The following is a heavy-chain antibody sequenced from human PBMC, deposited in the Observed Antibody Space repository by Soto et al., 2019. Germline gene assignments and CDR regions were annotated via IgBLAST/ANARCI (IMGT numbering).Heavy chain of an antibody. CDR1: GGSISSGGYS. CDR2: IYHSGST. V-gene: IGHV4-30-2*01. Sequence: PSETLSLTCAVSGGSISSGGYSWSWIRQPPGKGLEWIGYIYHSGSTYYNPSLESRVTISVDRSKNQFSLKLSSVTAADTAVYYCARVLVAAAGTVWFDPWGQGTLVTVSS. J-gene: IGHJ5*02. CDR3: ARVLVAAAGTVWFDP. D-gene: IGHD6-13*01.